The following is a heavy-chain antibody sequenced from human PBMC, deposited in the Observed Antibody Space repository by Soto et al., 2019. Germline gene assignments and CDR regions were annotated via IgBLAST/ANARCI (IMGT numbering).Heavy chain of an antibody. CDR2: IKSKTDGGTT. CDR3: TTFDSINVFDY. J-gene: IGHJ4*02. Sequence: EVQLVESGGGLVKPGGSLRLSCAASGFTFSNAWLSWVRQAPGKGLEWVGRIKSKTDGGTTDYAAPVKGRFTISRDDSKNTLYLQMNSLKTEDTAVYYCTTFDSINVFDYWGQGTLVTVSS. D-gene: IGHD5-12*01. CDR1: GFTFSNAW. V-gene: IGHV3-15*01.